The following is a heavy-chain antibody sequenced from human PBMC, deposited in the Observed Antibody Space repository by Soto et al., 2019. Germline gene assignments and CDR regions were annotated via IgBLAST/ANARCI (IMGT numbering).Heavy chain of an antibody. J-gene: IGHJ6*02. CDR1: GGTFSSYA. Sequence: QVQLVQSGAEVKKPGSSVKVSCKASGGTFSSYAISWVRQAPGQGLEWMGGIIPIFGTANYAQKFQGRVTITADESTSTAYMELSSPRSEDTAVYYCARERYATMVTGGPYYYYYYGMDVWGQGTTVTVSS. CDR2: IIPIFGTA. CDR3: ARERYATMVTGGPYYYYYYGMDV. V-gene: IGHV1-69*01. D-gene: IGHD3-10*01.